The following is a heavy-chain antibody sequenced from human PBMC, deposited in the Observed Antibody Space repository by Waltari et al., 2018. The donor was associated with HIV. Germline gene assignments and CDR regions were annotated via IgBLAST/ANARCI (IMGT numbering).Heavy chain of an antibody. CDR1: VFTFSSYW. D-gene: IGHD3-22*01. J-gene: IGHJ5*02. CDR3: VRAHYDSSSLDP. CDR2: VNCDGSRT. Sequence: EVQLVESGGGLVQPGGSLRLCCATSVFTFSSYWMHWVSQAPGTGLVWVSRVNCDGSRTNYAASAKGRFTISRDNAKNTLYLQMDSLRAEDTAVYYCVRAHYDSSSLDPWGQGTLVTVSS. V-gene: IGHV3-74*01.